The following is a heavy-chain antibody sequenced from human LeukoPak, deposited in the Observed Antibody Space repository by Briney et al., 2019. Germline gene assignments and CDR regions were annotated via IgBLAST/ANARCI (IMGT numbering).Heavy chain of an antibody. V-gene: IGHV1-3*01. J-gene: IGHJ4*02. CDR1: GYTFTSYA. CDR2: INAGNGNT. CDR3: ARDSIAAAGGDY. D-gene: IGHD6-13*01. Sequence: GASVKVSCKASGYTFTSYAMHWVRQAPGQRLEWMGWINAGNGNTKYSQRFQGRVTITRDTSASTAYMELSSLRSEDTAVYYCARDSIAAAGGDYWGQGTLVTVSS.